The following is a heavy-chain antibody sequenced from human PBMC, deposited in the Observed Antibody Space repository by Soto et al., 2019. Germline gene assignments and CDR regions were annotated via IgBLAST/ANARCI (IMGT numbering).Heavy chain of an antibody. CDR3: ARGGWLQFFDY. V-gene: IGHV4-61*01. D-gene: IGHD5-12*01. CDR2: IYYSGST. Sequence: SETLSLTCTVSGGSVSRGSYYWSWIRQPPGKGLEWIGYIYYSGSTNYNPSLKSRVTISVDTSKNQFSLKLSSVTAADTAVYYCARGGWLQFFDYWGQGTLVTVSS. J-gene: IGHJ4*02. CDR1: GGSVSRGSYY.